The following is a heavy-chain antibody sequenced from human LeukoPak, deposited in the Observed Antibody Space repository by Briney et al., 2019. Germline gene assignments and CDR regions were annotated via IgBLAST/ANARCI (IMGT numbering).Heavy chain of an antibody. CDR3: ARYFCTSGTCYHFDY. Sequence: SETLSLTCTVSGGSISSYYWSWIRQPPGKGLEWIGHINYSGSTKYSPSLRSRVTLSVDTSKNQFSLKVSSATAADTAVYYCARYFCTSGTCYHFDYWGQGTLVTVSS. CDR2: INYSGST. J-gene: IGHJ4*02. V-gene: IGHV4-59*01. D-gene: IGHD2-2*01. CDR1: GGSISSYY.